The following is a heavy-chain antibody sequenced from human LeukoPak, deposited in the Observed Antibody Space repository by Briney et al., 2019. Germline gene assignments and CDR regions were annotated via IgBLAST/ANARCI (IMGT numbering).Heavy chain of an antibody. CDR2: ISYDGSNK. Sequence: GGSLRLSCAASGFTFSSYGMHWVRQAPGKGLEWVAVISYDGSNKYYADSVKGRFTISRDTSKNTLYLQMNSLRAEDTAVYYCATNYGSGSYYNFDYWGQGTLVTVSS. CDR3: ATNYGSGSYYNFDY. D-gene: IGHD3-10*01. V-gene: IGHV3-30*03. J-gene: IGHJ4*02. CDR1: GFTFSSYG.